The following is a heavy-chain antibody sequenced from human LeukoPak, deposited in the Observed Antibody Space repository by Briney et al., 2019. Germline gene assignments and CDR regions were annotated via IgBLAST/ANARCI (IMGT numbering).Heavy chain of an antibody. Sequence: GSSVQVSCKASGGTFSSYAISWVRQAPGQGLEWMGGIIPIFGTANYAQKFQGRATITADESTSTAYMELSSLRSEDTAVYYCARDHDYGGDSDYWGQGTLVTVSS. CDR3: ARDHDYGGDSDY. CDR2: IIPIFGTA. CDR1: GGTFSSYA. V-gene: IGHV1-69*01. D-gene: IGHD4-23*01. J-gene: IGHJ4*02.